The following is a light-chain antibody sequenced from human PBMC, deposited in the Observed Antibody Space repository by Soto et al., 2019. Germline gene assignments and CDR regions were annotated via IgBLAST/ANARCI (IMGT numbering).Light chain of an antibody. CDR1: QSVSSY. J-gene: IGKJ4*01. CDR3: QKRVNGPT. V-gene: IGKV3-11*01. Sequence: EIVLTQSPATLSLSPGERATLSCRASQSVSSYLSWYQQKPGQAPRLLIFDVSKRATGIPARFSGSGSGTDFTLIISSLEPEDFAVYYCQKRVNGPTFGGGTKVEIK. CDR2: DVS.